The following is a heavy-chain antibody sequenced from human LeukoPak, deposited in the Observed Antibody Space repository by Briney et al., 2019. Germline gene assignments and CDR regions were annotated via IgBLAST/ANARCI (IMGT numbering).Heavy chain of an antibody. Sequence: GGSLRLSCAASGFTFDDYAMHWVRQAPGKGLEWASGISWNSGSIGYADSVKGRFTISRDNAKNSLYLQMNSLRAEDTALYYCAKDIMVRGVINPIFDYWGQGTLVTVSS. CDR1: GFTFDDYA. V-gene: IGHV3-9*01. J-gene: IGHJ4*02. CDR3: AKDIMVRGVINPIFDY. CDR2: ISWNSGSI. D-gene: IGHD3-10*01.